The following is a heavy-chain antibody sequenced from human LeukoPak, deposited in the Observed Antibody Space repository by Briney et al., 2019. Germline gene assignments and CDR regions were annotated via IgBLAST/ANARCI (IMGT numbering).Heavy chain of an antibody. J-gene: IGHJ4*02. CDR2: IYYSGST. V-gene: IGHV4-61*01. D-gene: IGHD3-10*01. CDR3: ARGAPVLLWFGGGHYFDY. Sequence: SETLSLTCTVSGGSISSGSYYWSWIRQPPGKGLEWIGYIYYSGSTNYNPSLKSRVTISVDTSKNQFSLKLSSVTAADTAVYYCARGAPVLLWFGGGHYFDYWGQGTLVTVSS. CDR1: GGSISSGSYY.